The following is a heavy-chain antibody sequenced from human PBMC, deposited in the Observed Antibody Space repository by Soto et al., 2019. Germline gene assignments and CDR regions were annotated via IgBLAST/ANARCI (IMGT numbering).Heavy chain of an antibody. CDR3: AKDFTSSGPGY. CDR1: GFTFSSYG. CDR2: ISYDGSNK. V-gene: IGHV3-30*18. D-gene: IGHD6-19*01. Sequence: PGGSLRLSCAASGFTFSSYGMHWVRQAPGKGLEWVAVISYDGSNKYYADSVKGRFTISRDNSKNTLYLQMNSLRAEDTAVYYCAKDFTSSGPGYWGQGTLVTVSS. J-gene: IGHJ4*02.